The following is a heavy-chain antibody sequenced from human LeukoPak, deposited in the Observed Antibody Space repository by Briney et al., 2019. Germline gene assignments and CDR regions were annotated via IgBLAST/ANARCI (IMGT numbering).Heavy chain of an antibody. CDR1: GGSISSDY. D-gene: IGHD1-7*01. Sequence: SETLSLTCTVSGGSISSDYWNWIRQPAGKGLEWIGRIYNSGNTNYNPSLKSRVTMSVDTSKNQFSLKLSSVTAADTAVYYCARGGNWNYGLMDYWGQGTLVTVSS. V-gene: IGHV4-4*07. CDR2: IYNSGNT. CDR3: ARGGNWNYGLMDY. J-gene: IGHJ4*02.